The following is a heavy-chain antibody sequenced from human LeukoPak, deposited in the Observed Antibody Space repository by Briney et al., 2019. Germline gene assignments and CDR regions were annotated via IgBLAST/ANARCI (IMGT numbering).Heavy chain of an antibody. CDR1: GGTFSSYA. CDR3: ARGGGYCSSTSCYTGLIRGWFDP. Sequence: SVKVSCKASGGTFSSYAISWVRQAPGQGLEWMGGIIPIFGTANYAQKFQGRVTITADESTSTAYMELSSLRSEDTAVYYCARGGGYCSSTSCYTGLIRGWFDPWGQGTLVTVSS. J-gene: IGHJ5*02. CDR2: IIPIFGTA. V-gene: IGHV1-69*13. D-gene: IGHD2-2*02.